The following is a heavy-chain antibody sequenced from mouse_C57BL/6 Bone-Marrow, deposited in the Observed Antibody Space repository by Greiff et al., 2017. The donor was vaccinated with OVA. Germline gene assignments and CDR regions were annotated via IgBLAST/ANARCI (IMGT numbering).Heavy chain of an antibody. D-gene: IGHD1-1*01. Sequence: QVQLQQPGAELVKPGASVKLSCKASGYTFTSYWMQWVKQRPGQGLEWSGEIDPSDSYTNYNQKFKGKATLTVDTSSSTAYMQLSSLTSEDSAVYYCARLRLYYGSSSDYWGQGTTLTVSS. V-gene: IGHV1-50*01. CDR2: IDPSDSYT. CDR3: ARLRLYYGSSSDY. J-gene: IGHJ2*01. CDR1: GYTFTSYW.